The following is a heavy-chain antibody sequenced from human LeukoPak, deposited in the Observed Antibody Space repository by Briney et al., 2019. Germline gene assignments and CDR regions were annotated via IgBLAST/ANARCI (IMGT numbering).Heavy chain of an antibody. CDR1: GGTFISYA. CDR3: ARDGYPPDYYYYMDV. Sequence: GAAVKVSCQASGGTFISYASTWVRQAPGQGREWMGGIIPISGTANYAQTLQGRVTITADESTSTAYMELSSLRSEDTAVYYCARDGYPPDYYYYMDVWGKGTTVTVS. CDR2: IIPISGTA. V-gene: IGHV1-69*13. D-gene: IGHD5-18*01. J-gene: IGHJ6*03.